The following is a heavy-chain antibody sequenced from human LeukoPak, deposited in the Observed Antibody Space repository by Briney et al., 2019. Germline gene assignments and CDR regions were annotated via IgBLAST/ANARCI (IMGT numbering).Heavy chain of an antibody. CDR3: ARKQPLMVRGRKGQNWFDP. V-gene: IGHV1-8*01. Sequence: ASVKVSCKASGYTFTSYDINWVRQATGQGLEWMGWMNPNSGNTGYAQKFQGRVTMTRNTSISTAYMELSSLRSEDTAVYYCARKQPLMVRGRKGQNWFDPWGQGTLVTVSS. J-gene: IGHJ5*02. CDR2: MNPNSGNT. CDR1: GYTFTSYD. D-gene: IGHD3-10*01.